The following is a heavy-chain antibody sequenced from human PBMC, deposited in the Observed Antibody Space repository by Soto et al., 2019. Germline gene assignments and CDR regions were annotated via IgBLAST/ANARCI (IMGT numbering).Heavy chain of an antibody. CDR1: GYTFTGYY. Sequence: ASVKVSCKASGYTFTGYYIHWVRQAPGQGPEWMGWINPNNGGSNYAQKFQGRVTMTRGTSISTAYMELTRLKSDDTAVYYCARGGNGNYWSYYDYWGPGTRSPSPQ. D-gene: IGHD1-7*01. V-gene: IGHV1-2*02. J-gene: IGHJ4*02. CDR2: INPNNGGS. CDR3: ARGGNGNYWSYYDY.